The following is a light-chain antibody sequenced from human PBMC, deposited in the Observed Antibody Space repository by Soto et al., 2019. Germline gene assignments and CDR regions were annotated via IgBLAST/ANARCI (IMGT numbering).Light chain of an antibody. CDR3: YSYAGNNFYV. J-gene: IGLJ1*01. V-gene: IGLV2-23*02. Sequence: QSALTQPASVSVSPGQSITVSCTGTTSVVGGYNLVSWYQQHPGKAPKLMIYEVYQRPSGVSNRFSGSKSGNTASLTISGLQAEDEADYYCYSYAGNNFYVFRTGTKVTVL. CDR2: EVY. CDR1: TSVVGGYNL.